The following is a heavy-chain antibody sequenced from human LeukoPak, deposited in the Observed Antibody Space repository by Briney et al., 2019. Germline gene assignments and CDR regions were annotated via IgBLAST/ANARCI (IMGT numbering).Heavy chain of an antibody. Sequence: PGGSLRLSCAASGVTFRNYWMSWVRQAPGKGLEWAANIDKEGNERSYVASVKGRFTISRDNAKNSLYLQMNSLGAEDTAMYYCALYCSSANCHDAFDIWGRGTMVTVSS. D-gene: IGHD2-15*01. CDR3: ALYCSSANCHDAFDI. V-gene: IGHV3-7*03. CDR1: GVTFRNYW. J-gene: IGHJ3*02. CDR2: IDKEGNER.